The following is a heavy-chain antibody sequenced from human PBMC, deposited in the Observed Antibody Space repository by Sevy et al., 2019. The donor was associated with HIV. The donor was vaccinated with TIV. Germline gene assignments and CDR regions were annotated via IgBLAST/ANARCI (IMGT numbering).Heavy chain of an antibody. Sequence: ASVKVSCKASGGTFSSYGINWVRQAPGQGLEWMGGIIPILGTVNYAQKFQGRVTITADESTKTAYMELSSLRSEDTAVYYCARGEGNGWYYFDYWGQETLVTVSS. CDR2: IIPILGTV. J-gene: IGHJ4*02. CDR1: GGTFSSYG. V-gene: IGHV1-69*13. CDR3: ARGEGNGWYYFDY. D-gene: IGHD6-19*01.